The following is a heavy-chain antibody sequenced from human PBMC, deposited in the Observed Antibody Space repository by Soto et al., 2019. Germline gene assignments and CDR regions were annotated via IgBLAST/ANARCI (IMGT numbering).Heavy chain of an antibody. CDR3: ARRMRTVTFSYHYGMDV. V-gene: IGHV5-51*01. J-gene: IGHJ6*02. CDR1: GYSFTSYW. Sequence: GESLKISCKGSGYSFTSYWIGWVRQMPGEGLEWVGIIYPGDSDTRYSPSFQGQVTISADKSISTAYLQWSSLKASDTAMYYCARRMRTVTFSYHYGMDVWGQGTTVTVSS. D-gene: IGHD4-17*01. CDR2: IYPGDSDT.